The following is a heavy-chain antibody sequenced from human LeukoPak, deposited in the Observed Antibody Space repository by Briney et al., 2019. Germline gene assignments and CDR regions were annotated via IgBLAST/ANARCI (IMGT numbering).Heavy chain of an antibody. Sequence: ASVKVSCKASGYTFTSYGISWLLQAPGQGLEWIGWISAYNGNTNYAQKLQGRVTMTTDTSTSTAYMELRSLRSDDTAVYYCARDRRGYYVGDFDYWGQGTLVTVSS. CDR2: ISAYNGNT. J-gene: IGHJ4*02. D-gene: IGHD3-10*02. CDR1: GYTFTSYG. V-gene: IGHV1-18*01. CDR3: ARDRRGYYVGDFDY.